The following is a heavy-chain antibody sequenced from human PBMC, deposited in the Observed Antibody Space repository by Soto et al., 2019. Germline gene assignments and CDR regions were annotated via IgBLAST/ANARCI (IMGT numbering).Heavy chain of an antibody. Sequence: EVQLLESGGGLVQPGGSLRLSCAASGFTFSSYAMSWVRQAPGKGLEWVSAISGSGGSTYYADSVKGRFTISRDNSKNTRYLQMNSLRAEDTAVYYCAKDGAGSSGGYGDYWGKGTLVTVSS. J-gene: IGHJ4*02. CDR3: AKDGAGSSGGYGDY. V-gene: IGHV3-23*01. D-gene: IGHD6-19*01. CDR1: GFTFSSYA. CDR2: ISGSGGST.